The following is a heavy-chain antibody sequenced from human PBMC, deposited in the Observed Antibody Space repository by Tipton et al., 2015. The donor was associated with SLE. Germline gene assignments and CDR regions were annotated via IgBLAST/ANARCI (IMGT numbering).Heavy chain of an antibody. D-gene: IGHD6-13*01. CDR2: IRYDGSNK. CDR1: GFTFSSYD. CDR3: AKGSSWLGYYYGMDV. Sequence: QVQLVQSGGGLVQPGGSLRLSCAASGFTFSSYDMHWVRQATGKGLEWVAFIRYDGSNKYYADSVKGRFTISRDNSKNTLYLQMNSLRAEDTAVYYCAKGSSWLGYYYGMDVWGQGTTVTVSS. J-gene: IGHJ6*02. V-gene: IGHV3-30*02.